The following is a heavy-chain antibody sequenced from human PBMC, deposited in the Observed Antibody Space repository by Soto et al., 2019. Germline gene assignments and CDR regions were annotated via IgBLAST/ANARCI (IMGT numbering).Heavy chain of an antibody. CDR1: GYTFTSYG. CDR3: ARDGGWQPDY. J-gene: IGHJ4*02. D-gene: IGHD6-19*01. V-gene: IGHV1-18*01. CDR2: ISAYNGNT. Sequence: QVQLVQSGAEVKKPGASVKVSCKASGYTFTSYGISWVRQAPGQGLEWMGWISAYNGNTNYAQKLQGRVTMTTDTXXXXXXXXXXXXXXXXXXXXYCARDGGWQPDYWGQGTLVTVSS.